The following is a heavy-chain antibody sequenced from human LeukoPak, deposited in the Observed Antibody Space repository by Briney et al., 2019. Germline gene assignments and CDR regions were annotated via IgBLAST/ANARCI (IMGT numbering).Heavy chain of an antibody. CDR1: GGSISSGGYS. V-gene: IGHV4-30-2*01. J-gene: IGHJ5*02. D-gene: IGHD3-10*01. Sequence: PSQTLSLTCAVSGGSISSGGYSWSWIRQPPGKGLEWIGYIYHSGSTYYNPSLKSRVTISVDRSKNQFSLKLSSVTAADTAVYHCARDMVRGPQSLGWFDPWGQGTLVTVSS. CDR2: IYHSGST. CDR3: ARDMVRGPQSLGWFDP.